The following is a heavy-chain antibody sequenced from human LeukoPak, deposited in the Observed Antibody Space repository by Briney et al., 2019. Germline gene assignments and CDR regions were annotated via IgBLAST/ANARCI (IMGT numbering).Heavy chain of an antibody. D-gene: IGHD7-27*01. CDR2: INPNSGGT. CDR1: GYTFTGYY. V-gene: IGHV1-2*02. CDR3: ARANWATDAFDI. J-gene: IGHJ3*02. Sequence: ASVKVSCKASGYTFTGYYMHWVRQAPGQGLEWMGWINPNSGGTNYAQKFQGRVTMTRDTSISTAYMELSRLRSDDTAVYYCARANWATDAFDIWGQGTMVTVSS.